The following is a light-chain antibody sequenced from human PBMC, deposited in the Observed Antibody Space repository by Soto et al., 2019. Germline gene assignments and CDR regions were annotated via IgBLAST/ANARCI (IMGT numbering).Light chain of an antibody. V-gene: IGLV2-8*01. CDR2: EVS. CDR1: SSDVGAYNY. CDR3: TSYAGSNTWV. J-gene: IGLJ3*02. Sequence: QSALTQPPSASGSPGQSVTISCTGSSSDVGAYNYVSWYQQDPGKAPKLRIYEVSKRPSGVPERFSGSKSGKSASLTVSGLQPEDEYDYYCTSYAGSNTWVFGGGTKLTVL.